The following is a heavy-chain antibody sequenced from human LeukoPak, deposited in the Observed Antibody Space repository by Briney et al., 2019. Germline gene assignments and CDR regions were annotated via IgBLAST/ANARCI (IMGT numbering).Heavy chain of an antibody. D-gene: IGHD2-15*01. CDR1: GFNSRTYS. J-gene: IGHJ6*03. CDR3: ARGLGYCSGGSCRLPRDYYYMDV. CDR2: IDSDVIST. V-gene: IGHV3-74*01. Sequence: GGSLRLSCAASGFNSRTYSMNWARQAPGKGLVWVSRIDSDVISTTYADSVKGRFTISRDNAKKTLYLQMNSLRAEGTAVYYCARGLGYCSGGSCRLPRDYYYMDVWGKGTTVTISS.